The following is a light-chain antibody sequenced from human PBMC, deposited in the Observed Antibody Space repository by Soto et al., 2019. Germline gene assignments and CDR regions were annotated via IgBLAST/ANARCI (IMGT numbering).Light chain of an antibody. J-gene: IGKJ1*01. Sequence: EIILTQSPDTLSLSPGERATLSCRASQSVSSTYLAWYQQKPGQAPRLLIYGASSRATGIPDRFSGSGSGTDFTLTISRLEPEDYAVYYCQQYGRSPPTFGQGTKVDI. CDR1: QSVSSTY. V-gene: IGKV3-20*01. CDR2: GAS. CDR3: QQYGRSPPT.